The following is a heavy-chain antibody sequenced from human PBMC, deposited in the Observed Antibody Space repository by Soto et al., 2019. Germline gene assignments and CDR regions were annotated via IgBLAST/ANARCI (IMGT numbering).Heavy chain of an antibody. D-gene: IGHD3-16*02. J-gene: IGHJ4*02. Sequence: QVQLVQSEAEVKKPGSSVKVSCKASGGTFRSYAISWVRQAPGQGLEWMGGIIPIFGTANYAQTFQGRVTIPADESTSTAYMELSSLRSEDTAVYYCARQPQGIMITFGGVIAAFDSWGQGTLVTVSS. CDR3: ARQPQGIMITFGGVIAAFDS. CDR2: IIPIFGTA. V-gene: IGHV1-69*12. CDR1: GGTFRSYA.